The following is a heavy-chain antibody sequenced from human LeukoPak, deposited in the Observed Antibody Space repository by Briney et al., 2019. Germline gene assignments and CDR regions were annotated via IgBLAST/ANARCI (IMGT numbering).Heavy chain of an antibody. CDR2: VYYSGTT. CDR1: GGSISLSYYY. V-gene: IGHV4-39*07. CDR3: ARGTLYSGWSYYFDY. Sequence: SETLSLTCSVSGGSISLSYYYWGWIRQPPGKALEWIGSVYYSGTTSYNPSLKSRVTISVDMSKNHFSLRLSSVAAADTAMYYCARGTLYSGWSYYFDYWGQGSQVTVSS. J-gene: IGHJ4*02. D-gene: IGHD6-19*01.